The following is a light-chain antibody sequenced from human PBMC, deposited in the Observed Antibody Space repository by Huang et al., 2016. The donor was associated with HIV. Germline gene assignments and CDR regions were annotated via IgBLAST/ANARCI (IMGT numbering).Light chain of an antibody. CDR2: AAS. V-gene: IGKV1-39*01. Sequence: DIQMTQSPSSLSASVGDRISITCRASQTISTFLNWYQQKPGKAPNLLSYAASNLQSGVSSRFSGTGSGTLFTLTVTGLLPDDFATYFCQQTSSVPLTFGGGTKVEMK. CDR3: QQTSSVPLT. J-gene: IGKJ4*01. CDR1: QTISTF.